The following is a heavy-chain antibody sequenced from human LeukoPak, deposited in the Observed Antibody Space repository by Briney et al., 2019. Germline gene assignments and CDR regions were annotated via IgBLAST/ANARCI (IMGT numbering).Heavy chain of an antibody. CDR1: GFTFSSYS. J-gene: IGHJ6*03. CDR3: ARDPGSGYMDV. Sequence: RTGGSLRLSCAASGFTFSSYSMNWVRQAPGKGLEWVSYISSSSSTIYYADSVKGRFTISRDNAKNSLYLQMNSLRAEDTAVYYCARDPGSGYMDVWGKGTTVTVSS. V-gene: IGHV3-48*04. CDR2: ISSSSSTI. D-gene: IGHD3-10*01.